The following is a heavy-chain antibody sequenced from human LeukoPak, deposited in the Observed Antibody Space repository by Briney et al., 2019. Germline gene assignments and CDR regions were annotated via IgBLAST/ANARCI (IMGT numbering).Heavy chain of an antibody. V-gene: IGHV5-51*01. CDR1: GYSFTSYW. J-gene: IGHJ4*02. D-gene: IGHD6-6*01. CDR3: ARHRDGSSVDY. Sequence: GASLKISYKGSGYSFTSYWIGWGRPMPGKGLGWMGIIYPGDSDTRYSPSFQGQVTISADKSISTAYLQWSSLKASDTAMYYCARHRDGSSVDYGGQGTLVTVSS. CDR2: IYPGDSDT.